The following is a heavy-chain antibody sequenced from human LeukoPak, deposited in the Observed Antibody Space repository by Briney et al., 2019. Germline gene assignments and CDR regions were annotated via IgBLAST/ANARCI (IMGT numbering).Heavy chain of an antibody. CDR1: GDSVPSNCAA. CDR3: ARENGYDILTGFLS. Sequence: SQTLSLTCAISGDSVPSNCAAWHWIRQSPSRGLEWLGRTYYRFKWYNDYAVSVKRSISINPDTSTSQFSLQLNSVTPEDTAVYFCARENGYDILTGFLSWGQGTLVTVSS. J-gene: IGHJ5*02. D-gene: IGHD3-9*01. CDR2: TYYRFKWYN. V-gene: IGHV6-1*03.